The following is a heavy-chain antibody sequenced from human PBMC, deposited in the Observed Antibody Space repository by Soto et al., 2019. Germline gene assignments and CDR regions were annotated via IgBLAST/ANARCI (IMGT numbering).Heavy chain of an antibody. CDR2: IDPSDDKT. CDR3: ARDRERGPGY. CDR1: GYTFANYF. J-gene: IGHJ4*02. Sequence: GASVKVSCKTSGYTFANYFMHWVRQAPGQGLEWMGIIDPSDDKTTYAQKFQGRVTMTSDTSTSTVYMEMSSLRSEDTAVYYCARDRERGPGYWGQGTLVTVSS. V-gene: IGHV1-46*01. D-gene: IGHD3-16*01.